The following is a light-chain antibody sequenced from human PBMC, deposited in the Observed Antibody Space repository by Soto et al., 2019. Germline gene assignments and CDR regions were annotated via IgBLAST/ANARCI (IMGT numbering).Light chain of an antibody. V-gene: IGKV3-15*01. J-gene: IGKJ4*01. CDR1: QSINSN. CDR2: RAS. CDR3: QQYNNWPRAT. Sequence: ELVMTQSPATLSVSPGERATLSCRASQSINSNLAWYQQKLGQAPRLFIFRASSRATGVPARFSGSGSGTEFNMTISSLQFEDFAVYYCQQYNNWPRATFGGGTKVEIK.